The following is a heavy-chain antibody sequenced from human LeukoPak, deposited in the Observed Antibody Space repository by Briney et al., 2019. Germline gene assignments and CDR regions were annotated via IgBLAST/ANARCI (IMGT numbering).Heavy chain of an antibody. J-gene: IGHJ4*02. D-gene: IGHD3-22*01. CDR1: GVSINTNY. CDR3: ARLHYDTSGYYYFDY. V-gene: IGHV4-59*01. CDR2: IYYSGIT. Sequence: SETLSLTCSVSGVSINTNYWNWIRQPPGGGVEWIGYIYYSGITNYNPSLKSRVTISADTSKNQFSLKLSSVTAADTAVYYCARLHYDTSGYYYFDYWGQGTLVTVSS.